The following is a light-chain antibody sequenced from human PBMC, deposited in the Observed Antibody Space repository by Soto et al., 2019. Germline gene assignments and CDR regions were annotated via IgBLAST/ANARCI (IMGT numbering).Light chain of an antibody. J-gene: IGLJ2*01. V-gene: IGLV1-40*01. CDR2: RNS. CDR1: SSNIGAGYD. CDR3: QSYDISLSEVV. Sequence: QSVLTQPPSVSGAPGQGITFLCTGSSSNIGAGYDVHWYQQLPGAAPKLLIYRNSNRPSGVPDRFFGSKSGTSASLAITGLQAEDEADYYCQSYDISLSEVVFGGGTKVTVL.